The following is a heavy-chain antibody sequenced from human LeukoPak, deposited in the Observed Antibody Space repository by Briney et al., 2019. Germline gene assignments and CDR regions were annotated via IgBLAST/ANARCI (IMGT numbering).Heavy chain of an antibody. V-gene: IGHV3-30-3*01. D-gene: IGHD3-10*01. Sequence: GGSLRLSCAASGSTFSSYAMHWVRQAPGKGLEWVAVISYDGSNKYYADSVKGRFTISRDNSKNTLYLQMNSLRAEDTAVYYCARSYYYGSGSSSWGQGTLVTVSS. J-gene: IGHJ5*02. CDR3: ARSYYYGSGSSS. CDR2: ISYDGSNK. CDR1: GSTFSSYA.